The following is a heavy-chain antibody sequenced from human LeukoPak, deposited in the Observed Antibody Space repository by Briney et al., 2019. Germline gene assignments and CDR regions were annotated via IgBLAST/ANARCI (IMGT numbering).Heavy chain of an antibody. J-gene: IGHJ4*02. CDR3: ARGNAIVVVTATPNYYFDC. V-gene: IGHV3-30*04. CDR1: GFTFSSYA. D-gene: IGHD2-21*02. CDR2: VSYDGTNK. Sequence: GGSLRLSCAASGFTFSSYAIHWVRQAPGKGLEWVAVVSYDGTNKYYADSVRGRFTISRDNSKNTLYLQMNSLRAEDTAVYYCARGNAIVVVTATPNYYFDCWGQGTLVTVSS.